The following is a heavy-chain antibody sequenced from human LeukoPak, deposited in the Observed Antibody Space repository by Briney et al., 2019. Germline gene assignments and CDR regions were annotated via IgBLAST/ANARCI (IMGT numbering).Heavy chain of an antibody. Sequence: GGSLRLSCAASGLTFSSYGMHWVRQAPGKGLEWVANIKQDGSEKYYVDSVKGRFTISRDNAKNSLYLQMNSLRAEDTAVYYCARGRIRDAYFDYWGQGTLVTVSS. CDR1: GLTFSSYG. V-gene: IGHV3-7*01. D-gene: IGHD1-14*01. J-gene: IGHJ4*02. CDR3: ARGRIRDAYFDY. CDR2: IKQDGSEK.